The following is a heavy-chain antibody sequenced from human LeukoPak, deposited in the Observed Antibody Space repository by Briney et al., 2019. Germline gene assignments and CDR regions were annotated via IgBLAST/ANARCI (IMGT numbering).Heavy chain of an antibody. CDR1: GGSISSGGYY. D-gene: IGHD1-14*01. J-gene: IGHJ5*02. Sequence: SQTLSLTCTVSGGSISSGGYYWSWIRQHPGKGLEWIGYIYYSGSTYYNPSLKSRVTISVDTSKSQFSLKLSSVTAADTAVYYCARGSRIAGWFDPWGQGTLVTVSS. CDR3: ARGSRIAGWFDP. V-gene: IGHV4-31*03. CDR2: IYYSGST.